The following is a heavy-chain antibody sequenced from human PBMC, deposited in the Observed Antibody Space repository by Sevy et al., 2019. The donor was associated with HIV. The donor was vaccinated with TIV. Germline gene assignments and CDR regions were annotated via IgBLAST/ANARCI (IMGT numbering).Heavy chain of an antibody. Sequence: GGSLRLACAASGFSFRNYGMHWVRRAPGKGLEWVAFISNDGSNKDYADSVKGRFTISRDNSQNTLYLQVNNVRADDTAVFYCAKNIWTGYYVPHGYWVQGTLVTVSS. CDR1: GFSFRNYG. CDR3: AKNIWTGYYVPHGY. D-gene: IGHD3-9*01. J-gene: IGHJ4*02. CDR2: ISNDGSNK. V-gene: IGHV3-30*02.